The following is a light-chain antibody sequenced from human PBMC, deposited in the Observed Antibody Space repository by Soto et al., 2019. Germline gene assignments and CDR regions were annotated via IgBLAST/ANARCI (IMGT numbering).Light chain of an antibody. Sequence: VLTQSPGTLALSPGERATLSCRASQGVSSSDLAWYQHKPGQAPRRLIYSTSSRAPGIPDRFSGSGSGTDFTLSISRLEPEDFAVYYCQQYGTSPYTFGQGTKLEIK. CDR3: QQYGTSPYT. CDR2: STS. CDR1: QGVSSSD. J-gene: IGKJ2*01. V-gene: IGKV3-20*01.